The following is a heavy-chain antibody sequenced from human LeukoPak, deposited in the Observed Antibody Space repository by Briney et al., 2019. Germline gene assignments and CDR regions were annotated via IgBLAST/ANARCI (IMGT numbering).Heavy chain of an antibody. J-gene: IGHJ6*03. CDR1: GFTFSNAW. V-gene: IGHV3-15*01. CDR2: IKSKTDGGTT. Sequence: PGGSLRLSCAASGFTFSNAWMSWVRQAPGKGLEWVGRIKSKTDGGTTDYAAPVKGRFTISRDDSKNTLYLQMNSLKTEDTAVYYCTTAGGGGKRIHYYCYYMDVWGKGTTVTISS. D-gene: IGHD2-15*01. CDR3: TTAGGGGKRIHYYCYYMDV.